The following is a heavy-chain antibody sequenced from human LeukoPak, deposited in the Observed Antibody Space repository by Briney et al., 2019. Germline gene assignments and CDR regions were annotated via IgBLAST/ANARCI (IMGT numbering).Heavy chain of an antibody. Sequence: PSETLSLTCTVSGGSISSSSYYWSWIRQPPGKGLEWIGYIYYSGSTNYNPSLKSRVTISVDTSKNQFSLKLSSVTAADTAVYYCARGERRPNWGLFGMALFDYWGQGTLVTVSS. CDR3: ARGERRPNWGLFGMALFDY. CDR2: IYYSGST. V-gene: IGHV4-61*05. J-gene: IGHJ4*02. D-gene: IGHD7-27*01. CDR1: GGSISSSSYY.